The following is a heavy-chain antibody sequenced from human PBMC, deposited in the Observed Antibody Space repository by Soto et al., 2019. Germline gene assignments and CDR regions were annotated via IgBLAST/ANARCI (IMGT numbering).Heavy chain of an antibody. V-gene: IGHV1-69*01. J-gene: IGHJ4*02. CDR1: GGTFSSYA. Sequence: QVQLVQSGAEVKKPGSSVKVSCKASGGTFSSYAISWVRQAPGQGLEWMGGIIPIFGTANYAQKFQGRVTITADESTSTAYMELSSLSSEDTAVYYCARDREEYSYGSGSRLLDYWGQGTLVTVSS. CDR2: IIPIFGTA. CDR3: ARDREEYSYGSGSRLLDY. D-gene: IGHD5-18*01.